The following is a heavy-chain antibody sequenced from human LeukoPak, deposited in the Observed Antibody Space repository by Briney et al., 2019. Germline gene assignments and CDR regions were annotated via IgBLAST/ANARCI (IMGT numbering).Heavy chain of an antibody. J-gene: IGHJ3*02. CDR1: GGSISSSDYY. D-gene: IGHD1-1*01. V-gene: IGHV4-39*01. Sequence: SETLSLTCTVSGGSISSSDYYWGWIRQPPGKGLEWIGSIYYSGSTYYNPSLKSRVTISIDTSKNQFSLKLSSVTAADTAVYYCARRDAMEKTFDIWGQGTMVTVSS. CDR3: ARRDAMEKTFDI. CDR2: IYYSGST.